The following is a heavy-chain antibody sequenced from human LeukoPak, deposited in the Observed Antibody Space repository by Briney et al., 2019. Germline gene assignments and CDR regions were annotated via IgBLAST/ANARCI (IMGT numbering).Heavy chain of an antibody. D-gene: IGHD6-13*01. V-gene: IGHV1-8*01. Sequence: ATVNVSCKASGYTFTSYDINWVRQATGQGLEWMGWMNPNSGNTGYAQTFQGRVTMTRNTSIRTANIELSNLRSRDTAVYYCARVSPRPGEKRIAAAGTRLLLGYWGQGTLVTVSS. J-gene: IGHJ4*02. CDR3: ARVSPRPGEKRIAAAGTRLLLGY. CDR1: GYTFTSYD. CDR2: MNPNSGNT.